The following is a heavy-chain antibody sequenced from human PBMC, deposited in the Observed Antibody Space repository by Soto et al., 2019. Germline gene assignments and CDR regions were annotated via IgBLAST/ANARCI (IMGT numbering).Heavy chain of an antibody. CDR3: SADLPDWGAYAFDY. Sequence: EVQLVESGGGLVQPGGSLRLSCAASGFTFNGAWMNWVRQAPGKGLEWVGRVKSKANGGTVDYGAPVKGRFTISRDDSANTVYLQMNSLNTEDTALYYCSADLPDWGAYAFDYWGQGTLVTVSS. CDR1: GFTFNGAW. V-gene: IGHV3-15*07. D-gene: IGHD3-16*01. CDR2: VKSKANGGTV. J-gene: IGHJ4*02.